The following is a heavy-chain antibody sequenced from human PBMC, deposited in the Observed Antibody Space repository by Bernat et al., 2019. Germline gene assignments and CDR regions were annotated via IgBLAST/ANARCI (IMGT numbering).Heavy chain of an antibody. J-gene: IGHJ4*02. V-gene: IGHV1-18*01. CDR2: ISAYNGNT. CDR1: GYTFTSYG. D-gene: IGHD2-15*01. CDR3: ARDPPIVVVVAATLEDDY. Sequence: QVQLVQSGAEVKKPGASVKVSCKASGYTFTSYGISWVRQAPGQGLEWMGWISAYNGNTNYAQKLQGRVTMTTDTSTSTAYMELRSLRSDDTAVYYCARDPPIVVVVAATLEDDYWGQGTLVTVSS.